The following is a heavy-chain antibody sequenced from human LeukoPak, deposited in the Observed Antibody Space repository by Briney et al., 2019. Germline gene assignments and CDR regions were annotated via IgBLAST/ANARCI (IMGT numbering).Heavy chain of an antibody. CDR3: AKAQWDYVWGSYGMDV. Sequence: GGSLRLSCAASGFTFSSYAMSWVRQAPGKGLEWVSAISGSGGSTYYADSVKGRFTISRDNSKNTLYLQMNSLRAEDTALYYCAKAQWDYVWGSYGMDVWGQGTTVTVSS. CDR2: ISGSGGST. J-gene: IGHJ6*02. CDR1: GFTFSSYA. D-gene: IGHD3-16*01. V-gene: IGHV3-23*01.